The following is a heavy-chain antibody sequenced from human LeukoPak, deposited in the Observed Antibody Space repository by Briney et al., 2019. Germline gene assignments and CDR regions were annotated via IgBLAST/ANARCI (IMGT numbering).Heavy chain of an antibody. J-gene: IGHJ6*02. V-gene: IGHV4-59*01. CDR2: IYHSGST. Sequence: SETLSLPCTVSGGSIRSYYWSWIRQPPGKGLEWIANIYHSGSTNYNPSLKSRVIISLDTSKNQFSLKLSSVTAADAAVYYCAGDSSMGVWGRGTTVTVSS. CDR3: AGDSSMGV. CDR1: GGSIRSYY.